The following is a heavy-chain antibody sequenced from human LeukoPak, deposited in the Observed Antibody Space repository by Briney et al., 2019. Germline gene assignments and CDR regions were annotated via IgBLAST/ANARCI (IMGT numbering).Heavy chain of an antibody. D-gene: IGHD3-22*01. CDR2: IIPIFGTA. Sequence: GASVKVSCKASGGTFSSYAISWVRQAPGQGLEWMGGIIPIFGTANYAQKFQGRVTITADKSTSTAYMELSSLRSEDTAVYYCARDRRYYDSSGHAFDIWGQGTMVTVSS. V-gene: IGHV1-69*06. CDR3: ARDRRYYDSSGHAFDI. CDR1: GGTFSSYA. J-gene: IGHJ3*02.